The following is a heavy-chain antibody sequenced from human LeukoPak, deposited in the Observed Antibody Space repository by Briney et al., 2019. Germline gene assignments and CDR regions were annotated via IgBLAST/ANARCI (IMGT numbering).Heavy chain of an antibody. CDR2: IDSDGSST. D-gene: IGHD4-17*01. CDR3: AREGRSTVTTYPDY. V-gene: IGHV3-74*01. J-gene: IGHJ4*02. CDR1: GFTFSSPW. Sequence: GGSLRLSCAASGFTFSSPWMHWVRQAPGKGLVWVSRIDSDGSSTSYVDSVQGRFTISRDNSKNTLYLQMNSLRAEDTAVYYCAREGRSTVTTYPDYWGQGTLVTVSS.